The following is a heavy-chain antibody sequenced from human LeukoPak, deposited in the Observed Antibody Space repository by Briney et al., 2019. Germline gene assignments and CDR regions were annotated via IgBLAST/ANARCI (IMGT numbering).Heavy chain of an antibody. CDR3: AREGVMAPYYFDY. CDR2: ISSSRSTI. Sequence: GGSLRLSCAASGFTFSSFEMNWVRQAPGKGLEWVSYISSSRSTIYYADSVKGRFTISRDNAKNSPYLQMNSLRVEDTAVYYCAREGVMAPYYFDYWGQGTLVTVSS. CDR1: GFTFSSFE. V-gene: IGHV3-48*03. J-gene: IGHJ4*02. D-gene: IGHD3-16*01.